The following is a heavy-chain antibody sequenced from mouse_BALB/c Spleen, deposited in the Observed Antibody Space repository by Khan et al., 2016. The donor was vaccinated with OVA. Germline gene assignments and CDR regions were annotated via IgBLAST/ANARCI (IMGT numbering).Heavy chain of an antibody. J-gene: IGHJ3*01. D-gene: IGHD2-1*01. CDR2: INPSNGGT. CDR3: TRSGYGTFAY. Sequence: VQLQQSGAELVKPGASVRLSCKASGYTFTSYYLYWVTQRPGQGLEWIGDINPSNGGTNFNEKFKSKATLTVVNSSTTAYMQLSSLTSEDSAGYYCTRSGYGTFAYWGQGTLVTVSA. CDR1: GYTFTSYY. V-gene: IGHV1S81*02.